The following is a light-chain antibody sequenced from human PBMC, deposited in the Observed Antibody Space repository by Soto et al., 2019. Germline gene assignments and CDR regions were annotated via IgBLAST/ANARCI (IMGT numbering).Light chain of an antibody. J-gene: IGLJ1*01. CDR2: QVS. V-gene: IGLV2-14*01. CDR3: TSYSSSSTFYV. Sequence: QSVLTQPASVSGSPGQSITISCTGTSSDIGGYYYVSWYQHHPGKAPKLMIYQVSNRPSGVSNRFSGSKSGNTAPLTISGLQAEDEADYYCTSYSSSSTFYVFGTGTKVTVL. CDR1: SSDIGGYYY.